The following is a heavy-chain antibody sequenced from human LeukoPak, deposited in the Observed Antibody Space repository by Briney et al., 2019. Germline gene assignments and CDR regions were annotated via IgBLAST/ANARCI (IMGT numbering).Heavy chain of an antibody. CDR2: VRYDESYR. CDR1: GFAFSSYG. D-gene: IGHD2-15*01. J-gene: IGHJ4*02. Sequence: GGSLRLSCAASGFAFSSYGMHWVRQAPGKGLEWLTFVRYDESYRYYAESVKGRFIISRDNSKNTVYLQMNSLRVDDTAVYYCAKDVSDGNYEPYYFDYWGQGTLVTVSS. CDR3: AKDVSDGNYEPYYFDY. V-gene: IGHV3-30*02.